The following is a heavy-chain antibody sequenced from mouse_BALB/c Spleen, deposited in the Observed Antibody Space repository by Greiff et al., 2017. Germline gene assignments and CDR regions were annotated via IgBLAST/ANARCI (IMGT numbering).Heavy chain of an antibody. CDR3: TNYGSSLHAMDY. V-gene: IGHV1S22*01. CDR2: IYPGSGST. J-gene: IGHJ4*01. D-gene: IGHD1-1*01. CDR1: GYTFTSYW. Sequence: LQQPGSELVRPGASVKLSCKASGYTFTSYWMHWVKQRPGQGLEWIGNIYPGSGSTNYDEKFKSKATLTVDTSSSTAYMQLSSLTSEDSAVYYCTNYGSSLHAMDYWGQGTSVTVSS.